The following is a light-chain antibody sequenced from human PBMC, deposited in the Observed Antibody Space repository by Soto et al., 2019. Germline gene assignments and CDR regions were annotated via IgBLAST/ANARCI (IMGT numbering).Light chain of an antibody. J-gene: IGLJ2*01. Sequence: QFALTQPASVSGSPGQSITISCTGTSSDVGSYNFVSWYQQHPGKAPKFIIYEGTKRPSGVSNRFSGSKSGNTASLTISGLQAEDEADYYCSSYAGADTFVIFGGGTKLTVL. CDR3: SSYAGADTFVI. V-gene: IGLV2-23*03. CDR2: EGT. CDR1: SSDVGSYNF.